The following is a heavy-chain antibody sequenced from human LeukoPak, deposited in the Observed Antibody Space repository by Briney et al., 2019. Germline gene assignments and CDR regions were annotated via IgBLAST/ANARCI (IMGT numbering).Heavy chain of an antibody. CDR1: GFTFSSYA. D-gene: IGHD6-13*01. V-gene: IGHV3-23*01. CDR3: AEDHGSWEYYYYYYMDV. Sequence: GGSLRLSCAASGFTFSSYAMSWVRQAPGKGLEWVSAISGSGGSTYYADSVKGRFTISRDNSKNTLYLQMNSLRAEDTAVYYCAEDHGSWEYYYYYYMDVWGKGTRVTVSS. J-gene: IGHJ6*03. CDR2: ISGSGGST.